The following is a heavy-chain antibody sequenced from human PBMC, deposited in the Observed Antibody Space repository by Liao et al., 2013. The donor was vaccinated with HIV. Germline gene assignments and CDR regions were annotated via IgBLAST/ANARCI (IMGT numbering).Heavy chain of an antibody. CDR3: ARTDQYYDFWNGYENWFDP. Sequence: QVQLQESGPGLVKPSQTLSLTCTVSGDSISSGSYYWSWIRQPAGKGLEWIGRMYSSGSTNYNPSLKSRVTMSVDTSKNQFSLKLSSVTAADTAVYYCARTDQYYDFWNGYENWFDPWGQGTLVTVSS. D-gene: IGHD3-3*01. V-gene: IGHV4-61*02. J-gene: IGHJ5*02. CDR1: GDSISSGSYY. CDR2: MYSSGST.